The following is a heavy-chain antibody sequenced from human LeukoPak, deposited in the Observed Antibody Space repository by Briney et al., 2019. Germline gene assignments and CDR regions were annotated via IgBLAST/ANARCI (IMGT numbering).Heavy chain of an antibody. CDR2: IISSSRTI. J-gene: IGHJ4*02. V-gene: IGHV3-48*01. CDR3: AREGVVRGTYYLAS. CDR1: GYTFSSYN. D-gene: IGHD1-26*01. Sequence: PGGSLRLSCAASGYTFSSYNMNWVRQAPGKGLGWVSYIISSSRTIYYADSGEGRCTMSRDNAKTSLYLQMNSLRAEDTAVYSCAREGVVRGTYYLASWGQGTLVTVSS.